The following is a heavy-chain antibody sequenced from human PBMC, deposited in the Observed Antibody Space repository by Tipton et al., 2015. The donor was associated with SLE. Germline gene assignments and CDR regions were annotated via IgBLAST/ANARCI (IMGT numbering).Heavy chain of an antibody. D-gene: IGHD6-13*01. CDR1: GYSITSDNY. V-gene: IGHV4-38-2*01. Sequence: TLSLTCVVSGYSITSDNYWDWIRQPPGKGLEWIGSIYPSGSTYYNPSLKSRVTISVDTSKNQFSLKLSSVTAADTAVYYCARRSSSWYRGYAFDIWGQGTMVTVSS. CDR3: ARRSSSWYRGYAFDI. CDR2: IYPSGST. J-gene: IGHJ3*02.